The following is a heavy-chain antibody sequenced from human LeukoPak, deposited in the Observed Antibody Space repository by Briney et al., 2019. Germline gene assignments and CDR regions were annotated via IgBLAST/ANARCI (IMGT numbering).Heavy chain of an antibody. CDR2: ISYDGSNK. CDR1: GFTFSSYA. D-gene: IGHD5-12*01. V-gene: IGHV3-30-3*01. Sequence: AGGSLRLSCAASGFTFSSYAMHWVRQAPGKGLEWVAVISYDGSNKYYADSLKGRFTISRDNAKNSLYLQMNSLRAEDTAVYYCARDLGGSGYEIDYWGQGNLVTVSS. J-gene: IGHJ4*02. CDR3: ARDLGGSGYEIDY.